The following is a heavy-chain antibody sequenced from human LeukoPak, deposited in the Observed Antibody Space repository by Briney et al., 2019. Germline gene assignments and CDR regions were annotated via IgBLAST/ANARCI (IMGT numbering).Heavy chain of an antibody. CDR1: GFTFGNFA. V-gene: IGHV3-23*01. CDR2: IGGEKSGSWT. CDR3: ARAGVISGWDY. Sequence: GGSLRLSCAASGFTFGNFAMSWVRQAPGKGLEWLSAIGGEKSGSWTKSADSVKGRFTISRDNSENTLYLQMDSLTVEDTAVYYCARAGVISGWDYWGPGVLVTVSS. J-gene: IGHJ4*02. D-gene: IGHD3-3*02.